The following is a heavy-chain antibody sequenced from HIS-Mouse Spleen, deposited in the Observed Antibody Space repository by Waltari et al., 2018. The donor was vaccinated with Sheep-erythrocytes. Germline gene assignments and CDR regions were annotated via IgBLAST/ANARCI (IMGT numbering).Heavy chain of an antibody. CDR1: GFPCSSYS. V-gene: IGHV3-48*01. CDR3: ARGSGSYYFDY. D-gene: IGHD2-15*01. J-gene: IGHJ4*02. CDR2: ISSRSSTI. Sequence: EVQLVESGGGLVQPGGSLRLSCAASGFPCSSYSMNWVRQAPGKGLEWVSYISSRSSTIYYADSVKGRFTISRDNAKNSLYLQMNSLRAEDTAVYYCARGSGSYYFDYWGQGTLVTVSS.